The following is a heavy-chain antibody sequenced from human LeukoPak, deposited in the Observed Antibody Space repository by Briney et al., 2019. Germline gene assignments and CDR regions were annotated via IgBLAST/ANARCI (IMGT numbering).Heavy chain of an antibody. CDR1: GDSISSDSVV. V-gene: IGHV6-1*01. CDR2: TYYRSKWYN. J-gene: IGHJ4*02. Sequence: QTLSLTCAISGDSISSDSVVWNWIRQSPSRGLEWLGRTYYRSKWYNDYAGSVKSRITFNPDTSKNQVSLQLRSVTPDDTAVYYCARGGSGWAFDYWGRGSLVTVSS. D-gene: IGHD6-19*01. CDR3: ARGGSGWAFDY.